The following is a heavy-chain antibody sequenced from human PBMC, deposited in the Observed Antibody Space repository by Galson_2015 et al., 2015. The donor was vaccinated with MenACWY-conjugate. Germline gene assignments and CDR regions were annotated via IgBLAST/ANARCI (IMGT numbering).Heavy chain of an antibody. CDR1: GYTFISYG. CDR2: IRGSNGDT. CDR3: ARYSSLYDYFDS. J-gene: IGHJ4*02. D-gene: IGHD6-19*01. V-gene: IGHV1-18*01. Sequence: SVKVSCKASGYTFISYGITWVRQAPGQGLEWMGRIRGSNGDTKFAQSFQDRVSMIADTSTDTAYIELRILGSDDTALYYCARYSSLYDYFDSWGQGTLVTVSS.